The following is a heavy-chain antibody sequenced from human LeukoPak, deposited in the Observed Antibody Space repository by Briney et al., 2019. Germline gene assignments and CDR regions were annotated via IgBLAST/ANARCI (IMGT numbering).Heavy chain of an antibody. J-gene: IGHJ5*02. CDR2: INHSGST. CDR1: GGSFSGYY. Sequence: PSETLSLTCAVYGGSFSGYYWSWLRQPPGKGLEWIGEINHSGSTNYNPSLKSRVTISVDTSKNQFSLKLSSVTAADTAVYYCARGLLYYYDSSGYYYVRWFDPRGQGTLVTVSS. CDR3: ARGLLYYYDSSGYYYVRWFDP. V-gene: IGHV4-34*01. D-gene: IGHD3-22*01.